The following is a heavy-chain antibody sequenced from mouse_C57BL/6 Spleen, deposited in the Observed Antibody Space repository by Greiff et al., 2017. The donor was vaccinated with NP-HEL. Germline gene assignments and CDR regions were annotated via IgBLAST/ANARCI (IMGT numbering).Heavy chain of an antibody. CDR3: ARSVYYGNLYWYFDV. CDR1: GYTFTSYW. D-gene: IGHD2-1*01. J-gene: IGHJ1*03. CDR2: IHPNSGST. Sequence: QVQLQQSGAELVKPGASVKLSCKASGYTFTSYWMHWVKQRPGQGLEWIGMIHPNSGSTNYNEKFKSKATLTVDKSSSTAYMQLSSLTSEDSAVYYCARSVYYGNLYWYFDVWGTGTTVTVSS. V-gene: IGHV1-64*01.